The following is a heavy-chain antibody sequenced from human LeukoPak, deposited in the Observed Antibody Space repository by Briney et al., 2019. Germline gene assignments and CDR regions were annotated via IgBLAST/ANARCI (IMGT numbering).Heavy chain of an antibody. D-gene: IGHD3-22*01. J-gene: IGHJ4*02. CDR3: ARVAYYYDSSSYFDY. CDR2: IIPIFGTA. CDR1: GGTFSSYA. Sequence: SVKVSCKASGGTFSSYAISWVRQAPGQGLEWMGGIIPIFGTANYAQKFQGRVTITADESTSTAYMELSSLRSEDTAVYYCARVAYYYDSSSYFDYWGQGTLVTVSS. V-gene: IGHV1-69*13.